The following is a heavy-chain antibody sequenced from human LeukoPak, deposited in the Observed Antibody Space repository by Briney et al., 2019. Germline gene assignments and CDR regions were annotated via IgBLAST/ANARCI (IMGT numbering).Heavy chain of an antibody. Sequence: PSETLSLTCAVYGGSFSGYYWSWIRQPPGKGLEWIGEINHSGSTNYNPSLKSRVTISVGTSKNQFSLKLSSVTAADTAVYYCARIAYSSGYYLSDRRRWFDPWGQGTLVTVSS. CDR1: GGSFSGYY. J-gene: IGHJ5*02. CDR2: INHSGST. D-gene: IGHD3-22*01. V-gene: IGHV4-34*01. CDR3: ARIAYSSGYYLSDRRRWFDP.